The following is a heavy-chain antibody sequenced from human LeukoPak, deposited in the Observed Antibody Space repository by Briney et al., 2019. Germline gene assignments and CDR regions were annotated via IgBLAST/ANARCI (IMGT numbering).Heavy chain of an antibody. J-gene: IGHJ4*02. V-gene: IGHV3-23*01. Sequence: GGSLRLSCAASGFRFSNYVMSWVRQAPGKGLQWVTGIDDGGTGTWYADSVKGRFTISRDNSKSTVYLQMNSLRADDTAIYYCAKYCGDSSCYAGFDIWGQGTLVTVFS. CDR2: IDDGGTGT. CDR3: AKYCGDSSCYAGFDI. D-gene: IGHD2-15*01. CDR1: GFRFSNYV.